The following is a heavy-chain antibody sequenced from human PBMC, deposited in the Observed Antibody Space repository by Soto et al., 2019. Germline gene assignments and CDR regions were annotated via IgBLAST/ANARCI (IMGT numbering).Heavy chain of an antibody. Sequence: ASVKVSCKASGYTFTNAGISWVRQAPGQGLEWLGWINTDNGNTNYAQQNQGRVNLNKDTTKSTANMDMRRTRTDDTAVYYCARDQGITTFGVYSMYYYGMDVWG. J-gene: IGHJ6*02. V-gene: IGHV1-18*01. CDR2: INTDNGNT. CDR3: ARDQGITTFGVYSMYYYGMDV. CDR1: GYTFTNAG. D-gene: IGHD3-3*01.